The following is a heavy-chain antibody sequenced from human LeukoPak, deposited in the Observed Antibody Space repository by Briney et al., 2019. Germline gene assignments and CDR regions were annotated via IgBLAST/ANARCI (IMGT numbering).Heavy chain of an antibody. Sequence: PGGSLRLSCAASGFTFSSYAMHWVRQAPGKGLEWVAVISYDGRNKYYADSVKGRFTISRDNSKNTLYLQMDSLRAEDTAVYYCARDRRDIVVVPLGGLDYWGQGTLVTVSS. CDR3: ARDRRDIVVVPLGGLDY. D-gene: IGHD2-2*01. V-gene: IGHV3-30*04. CDR2: ISYDGRNK. J-gene: IGHJ4*02. CDR1: GFTFSSYA.